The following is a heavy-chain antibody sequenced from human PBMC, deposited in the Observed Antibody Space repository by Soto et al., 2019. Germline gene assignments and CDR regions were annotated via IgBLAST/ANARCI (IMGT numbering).Heavy chain of an antibody. Sequence: PGGSLRLSCAASGSTFSSYAMSWVRQAPGKGLEWVSVISGSGDSTYYADSVKGRFTISRDNSKNTLYLQMNSLRAEDTAVYYCARELGYCSGGSCYMEGAFDIWGQGTMVTVSS. D-gene: IGHD2-15*01. CDR2: ISGSGDST. J-gene: IGHJ3*02. CDR1: GSTFSSYA. V-gene: IGHV3-23*01. CDR3: ARELGYCSGGSCYMEGAFDI.